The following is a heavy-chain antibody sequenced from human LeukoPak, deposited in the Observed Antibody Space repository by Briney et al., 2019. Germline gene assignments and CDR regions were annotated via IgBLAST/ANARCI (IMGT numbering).Heavy chain of an antibody. Sequence: PGGSLRLSCAASAFTFNNYWMHWVRQAPGKGLVWVSHINSEGTSTIYADSVKGRFTISRDNAKNTLYLLMNSLRAEDTAVYYCARDTYRSFDYWGQGTLVTVSS. CDR2: INSEGTST. D-gene: IGHD6-19*01. J-gene: IGHJ4*02. CDR1: AFTFNNYW. V-gene: IGHV3-74*01. CDR3: ARDTYRSFDY.